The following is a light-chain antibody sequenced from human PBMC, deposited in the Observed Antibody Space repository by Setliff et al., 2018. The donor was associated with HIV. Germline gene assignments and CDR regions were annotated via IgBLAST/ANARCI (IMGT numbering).Light chain of an antibody. CDR3: CSYTSSTTLV. CDR2: EVG. V-gene: IGLV2-14*01. CDR1: SSDVGGYDY. Sequence: QSVLTQPASVSGSPGQSITISCTGTSSDVGGYDYVSWYQQHPGKVPKLMPYEVGNRPSGVSNRFSGSKSGNTASLTISGLQAEDEADYYCCSYTSSTTLVFGTGTKGTVL. J-gene: IGLJ1*01.